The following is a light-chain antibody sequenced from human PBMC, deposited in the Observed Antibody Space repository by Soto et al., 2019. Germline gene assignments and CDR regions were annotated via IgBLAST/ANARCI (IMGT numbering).Light chain of an antibody. CDR2: GAS. Sequence: EIEMTQSPCTLSLSPGERATISCRASQGVSSAYLAWYQQIPGQAPRLLIYGASSRATGIPYRFSGSGSGTDFTLTISGLEPEDFAVYYCQQYGSSFYTFGQGTKLEIK. CDR1: QGVSSAY. J-gene: IGKJ2*01. CDR3: QQYGSSFYT. V-gene: IGKV3-20*01.